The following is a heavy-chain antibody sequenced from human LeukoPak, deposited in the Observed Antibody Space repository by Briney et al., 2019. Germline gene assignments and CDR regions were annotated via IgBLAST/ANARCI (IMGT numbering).Heavy chain of an antibody. V-gene: IGHV4-34*01. CDR2: INHSGST. CDR3: AREDPLDYPNWFDP. D-gene: IGHD4-11*01. Sequence: SETLSLTCAVYGGSFSGYYWSWIRQPPGKGLEWIGEINHSGSTNYNPSLKSRVTISVDTSKNQFSLKLSSVTAADTAVYYCAREDPLDYPNWFDPWGQGTLVAVSS. J-gene: IGHJ5*02. CDR1: GGSFSGYY.